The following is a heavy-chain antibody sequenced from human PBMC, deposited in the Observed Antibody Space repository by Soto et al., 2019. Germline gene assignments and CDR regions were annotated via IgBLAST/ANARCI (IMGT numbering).Heavy chain of an antibody. D-gene: IGHD3-10*01. CDR2: MNPDGSQT. CDR3: AREPRVLSY. J-gene: IGHJ1*01. V-gene: IGHV3-7*01. CDR1: GFSSGSYW. Sequence: PGGSLRLSCVALGFSSGSYWMAWVRQVPGKGLEWVAYMNPDGSQTFYVDSVKGRFTISRDNAKNSLYLQISSLRVEDTAVYYCAREPRVLSYWGQGTLVTVSS.